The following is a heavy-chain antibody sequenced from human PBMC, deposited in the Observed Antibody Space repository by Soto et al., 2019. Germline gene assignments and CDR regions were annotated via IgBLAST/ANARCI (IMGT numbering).Heavy chain of an antibody. J-gene: IGHJ4*02. D-gene: IGHD2-21*01. CDR2: IYYSGST. CDR3: ATIWGQD. V-gene: IGHV4-39*01. Sequence: QLQLQESGPGLVKPSETLSLPCTVSGGSISSSSYYWGWIRQPPGKGLEWIGRIYYSGSTYYNPSLKSRVTISVDTSKDQFSLKLSSVTAADTAVYYCATIWGQDWGQGTLITVSS. CDR1: GGSISSSSYY.